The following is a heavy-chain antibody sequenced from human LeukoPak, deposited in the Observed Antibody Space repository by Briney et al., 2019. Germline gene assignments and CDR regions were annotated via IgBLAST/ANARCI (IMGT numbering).Heavy chain of an antibody. CDR2: IYYSGST. CDR3: ARGGDFDL. D-gene: IGHD2-15*01. J-gene: IGHJ2*01. CDR1: SESFSGYY. Sequence: PSETLSLTRAVYSESFSGYYWSWIRQHPGKGLEWIGYIYYSGSTYYNPSLKSRVTISVDTSKNQFSLKLSSVTAADTAVYYCARGGDFDLWGRGTLVTVSS. V-gene: IGHV4-31*11.